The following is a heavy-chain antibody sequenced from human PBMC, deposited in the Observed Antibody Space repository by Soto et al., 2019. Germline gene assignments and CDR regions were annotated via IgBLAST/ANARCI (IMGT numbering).Heavy chain of an antibody. J-gene: IGHJ5*02. CDR3: AKGEMATIRNSFDP. CDR1: AFSLTSCS. V-gene: IGHV3-23*01. D-gene: IGHD5-12*01. CDR2: LSRSGGAS. Sequence: GSLRLSCVTSAFSLTSCSMSWVRQTPGKGLEWVSALSRSGGASYYADSVRGRFTISRDASTNTLYLQMSNLRAEDTAIYYCAKGEMATIRNSFDPWGQGTLVTVSS.